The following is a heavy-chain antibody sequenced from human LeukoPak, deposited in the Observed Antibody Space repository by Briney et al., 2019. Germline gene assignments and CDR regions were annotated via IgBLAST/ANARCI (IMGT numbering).Heavy chain of an antibody. CDR2: IYHIGST. D-gene: IGHD1-20*01. V-gene: IGHV4-38-2*01. CDR3: ARAGWIITGGIDY. CDR1: GYSISRGYY. Sequence: SETLSLTCGVSGYSISRGYYWAWIRKPPGKGLEWIGTIYHIGSTYYNPSLESRVTISVDTSKNEFSLNLNSVTAADTAVYYCARAGWIITGGIDYWGQGALVTVSS. J-gene: IGHJ4*02.